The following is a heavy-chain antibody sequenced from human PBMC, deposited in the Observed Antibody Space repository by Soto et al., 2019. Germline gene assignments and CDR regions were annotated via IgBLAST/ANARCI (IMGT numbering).Heavy chain of an antibody. V-gene: IGHV1-24*01. CDR1: GYTITELS. CDR3: AKLTSCSGGSC. CDR2: FEPEGGET. J-gene: IGHJ4*02. Sequence: ASXKVSCKVSGYTITELSMHCVRQHPGKGLEWMGGFEPEGGETIYAQKFQGRVTMTEDTSTDTAYMELSSLRSEDTAVYYCAKLTSCSGGSCWGQGTLVTV. D-gene: IGHD2-15*01.